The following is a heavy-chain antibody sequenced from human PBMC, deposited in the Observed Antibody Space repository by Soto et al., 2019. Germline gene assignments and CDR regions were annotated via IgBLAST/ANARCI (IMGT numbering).Heavy chain of an antibody. D-gene: IGHD2-2*01. Sequence: GGSLRLSCAASGFTFSSYAMSWVRQAPGKGLEWVSAISGSGGSTYYADSVKGRFTISRDNSKNTLYLQMNSLRAEDTAVYYCAKAAWDIVVVPAAMLAAVDAFDIWGQGTMVTVSS. CDR1: GFTFSSYA. V-gene: IGHV3-23*01. J-gene: IGHJ3*02. CDR2: ISGSGGST. CDR3: AKAAWDIVVVPAAMLAAVDAFDI.